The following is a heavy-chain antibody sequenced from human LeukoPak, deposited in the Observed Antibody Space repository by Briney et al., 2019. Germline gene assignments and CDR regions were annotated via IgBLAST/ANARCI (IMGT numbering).Heavy chain of an antibody. Sequence: SETLSLTCSVSGGSISSSGHYWGGIRQSPEKGLDWIGSIYSNGNTYYNPSVKSRVTISVDTSKNQFSLKLTSVTAAETAVYYCARSATVTTGYFDYWGQGALVTVSS. CDR1: GGSISSSGHY. V-gene: IGHV4-39*07. J-gene: IGHJ4*02. CDR2: IYSNGNT. CDR3: ARSATVTTGYFDY. D-gene: IGHD4-17*01.